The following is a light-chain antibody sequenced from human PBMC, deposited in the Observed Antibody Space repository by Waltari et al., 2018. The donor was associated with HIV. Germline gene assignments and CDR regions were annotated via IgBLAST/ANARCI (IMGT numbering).Light chain of an antibody. CDR2: DAS. J-gene: IGKJ1*01. V-gene: IGKV3-15*01. CDR3: QQYNNWWT. Sequence: EIVMTHSPVTLSVSPGDRATLSCRASPSVSSNLAWYQQKPGQAPRLLIYDASTRATGIPARFSGSGSGTEFSLTISSLQSEDFAVYYCQQYNNWWTFGQGTKVEIK. CDR1: PSVSSN.